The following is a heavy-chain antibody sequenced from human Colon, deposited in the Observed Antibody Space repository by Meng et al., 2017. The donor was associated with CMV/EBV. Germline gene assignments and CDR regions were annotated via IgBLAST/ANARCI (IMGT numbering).Heavy chain of an antibody. CDR2: ISSSGSTI. Sequence: GESLKISCAASGFTFSSYWMHWVRQAPGKGLEWVSYISSSGSTIYYADSVKGRFTISRDNAKNSLYLQMNSLRAEDTAVYYCASASSSSGHWGQGTLVTSPQ. D-gene: IGHD6-13*01. J-gene: IGHJ4*02. CDR1: GFTFSSYW. CDR3: ASASSSSGH. V-gene: IGHV3-48*04.